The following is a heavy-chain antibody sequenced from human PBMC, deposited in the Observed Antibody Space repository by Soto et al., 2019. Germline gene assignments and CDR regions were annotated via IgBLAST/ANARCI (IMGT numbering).Heavy chain of an antibody. J-gene: IGHJ4*02. D-gene: IGHD3-22*01. V-gene: IGHV3-23*01. CDR3: AKEDYYYDTIGIGRNGDY. CDR1: GFTFSSYA. CDR2: ISGSGGST. Sequence: PGGSLRLSCAASGFTFSSYAMSWVRQAPGKGLEWVSAISGSGGSTYYADSVKGRFTISRDNSKNTLYLQMNSLRAEDTAVYYCAKEDYYYDTIGIGRNGDYWGQGTLVTVSS.